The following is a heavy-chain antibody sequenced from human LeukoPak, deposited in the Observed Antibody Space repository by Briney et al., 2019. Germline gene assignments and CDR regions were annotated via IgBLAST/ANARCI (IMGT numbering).Heavy chain of an antibody. V-gene: IGHV4-59*01. CDR3: ARDVGVKSGWFDP. CDR1: GGSINSYF. CDR2: LYYSGIT. D-gene: IGHD3-10*01. Sequence: SETLSLTCTVSGGSINSYFWSWIRQSPGKGLEWVGYLYYSGITYYNPSLRSRVTISVDTSKNQFSLKLSSVTAADTAVYYCARDVGVKSGWFDPWGQGTLVTVSS. J-gene: IGHJ5*02.